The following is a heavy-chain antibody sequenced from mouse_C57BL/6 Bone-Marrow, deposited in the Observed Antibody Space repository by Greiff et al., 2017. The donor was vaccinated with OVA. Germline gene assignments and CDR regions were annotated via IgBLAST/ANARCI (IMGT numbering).Heavy chain of an antibody. V-gene: IGHV5-4*01. CDR1: GFTFSSYA. Sequence: EVKLVEPGGGLVKPGGSLKLSCAASGFTFSSYAMSWVRQTPEKRLEWVATISDGGSYTYYPDNVKGRFTISRDNAKNNLYLQMSHLKSEDTAMYYCERETAQVHFDYWGQGTTLTVSS. J-gene: IGHJ2*01. D-gene: IGHD3-2*02. CDR2: ISDGGSYT. CDR3: ERETAQVHFDY.